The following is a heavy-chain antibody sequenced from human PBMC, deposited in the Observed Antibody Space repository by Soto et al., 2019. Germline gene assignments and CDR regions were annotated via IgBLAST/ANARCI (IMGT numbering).Heavy chain of an antibody. J-gene: IGHJ4*02. CDR1: GGSISSGGYY. Sequence: QVQLQESGPGLVKPSQTLSLTCTVSGGSISSGGYYWSWIRQHTGKGLEWIGYIFYSRSTYYNPSLKSRDTISVHTPKNQFSLKLSSVTAADTAVYYCARGGIAAADPPDYWGQGSLVTVSS. CDR3: ARGGIAAADPPDY. V-gene: IGHV4-31*03. CDR2: IFYSRST. D-gene: IGHD6-13*01.